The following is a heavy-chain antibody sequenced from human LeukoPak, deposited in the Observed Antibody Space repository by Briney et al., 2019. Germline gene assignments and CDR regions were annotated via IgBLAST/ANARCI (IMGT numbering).Heavy chain of an antibody. V-gene: IGHV3-15*01. Sequence: GGSLRLSCAASGFTFSDYYMSWIRQAPGKGLEWVGRIKTKTDGGTMDYAAPVKGRFTISRDDSKNLLYLQMNSLKTEDTAVYYCTTGSVYWGQGTLVTVSS. CDR3: TTGSVY. J-gene: IGHJ4*02. CDR2: IKTKTDGGTM. CDR1: GFTFSDYY. D-gene: IGHD2-15*01.